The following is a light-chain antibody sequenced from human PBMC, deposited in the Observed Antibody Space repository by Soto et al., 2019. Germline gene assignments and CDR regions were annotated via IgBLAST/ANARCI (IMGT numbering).Light chain of an antibody. Sequence: QSALTQPPSASGSPGQSVTISCTGTSSAVGGYNYVSWYQQHPGKAPKLMIYEVSKRPSGVPDRFSGSKSGNTASLTVSGLQAEDEADYYCSSYAGSPVVFGGGTKLTVL. J-gene: IGLJ2*01. V-gene: IGLV2-8*01. CDR1: SSAVGGYNY. CDR2: EVS. CDR3: SSYAGSPVV.